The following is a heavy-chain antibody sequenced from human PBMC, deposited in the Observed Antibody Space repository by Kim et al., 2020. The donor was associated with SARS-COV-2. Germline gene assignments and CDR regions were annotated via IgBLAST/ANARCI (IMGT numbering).Heavy chain of an antibody. CDR2: IYYSGST. CDR3: ARDTIGYDILTGYYSYYFDY. CDR1: GGSISSYY. Sequence: SETLSLTCTVSGGSISSYYWSWIRQPPGKGLEWIGYIYYSGSTNYNPSLKSRVTISVDTSKNQFSLKLSSVTAADTAVYYCARDTIGYDILTGYYSYYFDYWGQGTLVTVSS. J-gene: IGHJ4*02. D-gene: IGHD3-9*01. V-gene: IGHV4-59*01.